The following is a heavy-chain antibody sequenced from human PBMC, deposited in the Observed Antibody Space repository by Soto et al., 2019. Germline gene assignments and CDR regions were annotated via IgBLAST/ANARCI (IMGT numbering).Heavy chain of an antibody. J-gene: IGHJ3*02. CDR2: ISSDGNNQ. Sequence: QVQLAESGGGVVQPGTSLRLSCAASGSTSSSFVIHWVRQAPGKGLEWLAVISSDGNNQYYADSVKGRFTISRDNSKKTLYLQVNSLRAEDTAVYFCAKERGVLDAFDIWGQGTMVTVS. D-gene: IGHD3-10*01. CDR1: GSTSSSFV. CDR3: AKERGVLDAFDI. V-gene: IGHV3-30*18.